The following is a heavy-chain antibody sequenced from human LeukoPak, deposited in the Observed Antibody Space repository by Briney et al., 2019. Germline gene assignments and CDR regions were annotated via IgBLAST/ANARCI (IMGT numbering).Heavy chain of an antibody. CDR1: GGSISSRGYY. V-gene: IGHV4-30-2*01. D-gene: IGHD6-13*01. CDR2: IYHSGST. CDR3: AIDVAAAGKGINWFDP. Sequence: SETLSLTCTVSGGSISSRGYYWSWIRQPPGKGLEWIGYIYHSGSTYYNPSLKSRVTISVDRSKNQFSLKLSSVTAADTAVYYCAIDVAAAGKGINWFDPWGQGTLVTVSS. J-gene: IGHJ5*02.